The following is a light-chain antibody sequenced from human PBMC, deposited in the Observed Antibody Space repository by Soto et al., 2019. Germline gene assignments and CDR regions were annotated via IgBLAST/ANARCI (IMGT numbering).Light chain of an antibody. V-gene: IGKV3-20*01. J-gene: IGKJ1*01. CDR2: GAS. CDR3: QQYGNTPQT. Sequence: EMVLTQSPGTLSLSPGEPVTLSCRASQTVLSSYVAWYQQKPGQAPRLLIYGASSRATGIPDRFSGGGSGTDFTLTITRLEPEDFGIYYCQQYGNTPQTFGQGTKVEIK. CDR1: QTVLSSY.